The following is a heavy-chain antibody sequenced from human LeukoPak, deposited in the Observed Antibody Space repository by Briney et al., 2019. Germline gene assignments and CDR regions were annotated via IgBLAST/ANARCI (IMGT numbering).Heavy chain of an antibody. J-gene: IGHJ3*02. D-gene: IGHD3-10*01. CDR1: GGSISSGDYY. CDR3: VRGGRPHDAFDI. Sequence: SETLSLTCTLSGGSISSGDYYWSWIRQPPGKGLEWILYIFYSGSTYYNPSLKSRITISIDTSKNHFSLKLSSVTAADTAVYYCVRGGRPHDAFDIWGQGTMVTVSS. V-gene: IGHV4-30-4*01. CDR2: IFYSGST.